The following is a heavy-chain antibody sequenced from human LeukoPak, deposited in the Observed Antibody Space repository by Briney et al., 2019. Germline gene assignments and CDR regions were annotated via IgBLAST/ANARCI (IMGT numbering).Heavy chain of an antibody. CDR3: ARVSWPGRGSRFDA. V-gene: IGHV4-59*01. J-gene: IGHJ5*02. CDR2: ISYSGTT. CDR1: GDSISSYD. D-gene: IGHD3-16*01. Sequence: PSETLSLTCTVSGDSISSYDWSWIRQPPGKGLEWIGYISYSGTTNYNPSLKSRVTMSVDTSKNQFSLKLSSVTAADTAVYYCARVSWPGRGSRFDAWGQGTLVTVSS.